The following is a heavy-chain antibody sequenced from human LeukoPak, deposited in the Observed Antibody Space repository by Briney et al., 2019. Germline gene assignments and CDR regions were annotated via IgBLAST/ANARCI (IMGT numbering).Heavy chain of an antibody. CDR3: ARAGYYYDSSGYPFDY. V-gene: IGHV1-2*02. CDR2: INPNSGGT. J-gene: IGHJ4*02. CDR1: GYTFTGYY. Sequence: VSVKVSCKASGYTFTGYYMHWVRQAPGQGLEWMGWINPNSGGTNYAQKFQGRVTMTRDTSISTAYMELSRLRSDDTAVYYCARAGYYYDSSGYPFDYWGQGTLVTVSS. D-gene: IGHD3-22*01.